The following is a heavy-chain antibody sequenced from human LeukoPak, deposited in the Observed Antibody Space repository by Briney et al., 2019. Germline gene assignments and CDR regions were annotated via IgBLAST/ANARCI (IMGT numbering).Heavy chain of an antibody. Sequence: PGGSLRLSCAVSGFSINNYWMHWVRQAPGKGLVWVSRINSGGRSTTYADSVKGRFTISRDNAKNTLYLQVNSLTVEDTAIYYCTINRDPGAYGKFDPWGQGTLVTVSS. CDR3: TINRDPGAYGKFDP. D-gene: IGHD3-16*01. CDR1: GFSINNYW. J-gene: IGHJ5*02. V-gene: IGHV3-74*03. CDR2: INSGGRST.